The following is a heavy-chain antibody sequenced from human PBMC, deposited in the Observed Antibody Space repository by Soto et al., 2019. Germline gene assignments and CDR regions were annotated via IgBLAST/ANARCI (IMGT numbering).Heavy chain of an antibody. CDR2: ISTAGHST. V-gene: IGHV3-23*01. D-gene: IGHD3-3*01. J-gene: IGHJ4*02. CDR3: AKPYDFWSGFYIPLFDY. Sequence: GGSLRLSCAASGFTFIDYAMSWVRQAPGKGLEWVATISTAGHSTFSADSVKGRFTISRDNSKNTLYLQMNSLRAEDTAVYYCAKPYDFWSGFYIPLFDYWGQGTLVTVSS. CDR1: GFTFIDYA.